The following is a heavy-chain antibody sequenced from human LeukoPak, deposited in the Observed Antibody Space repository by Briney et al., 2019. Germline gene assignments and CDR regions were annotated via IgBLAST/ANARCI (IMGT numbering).Heavy chain of an antibody. CDR3: VRDLDLGGYSSFEY. CDR2: IKSDGSSS. Sequence: GGFLRLSCAASGFTFSSYLWMHWVRQAPGKGLVWVSRIKSDGSSSTYADSVQGRFTISRDNAKHSLYLQMNTLRAEDTAVYYCVRDLDLGGYSSFEYWGQGTLVTVSS. CDR1: GFTFSSYLW. J-gene: IGHJ4*02. D-gene: IGHD4-23*01. V-gene: IGHV3-74*01.